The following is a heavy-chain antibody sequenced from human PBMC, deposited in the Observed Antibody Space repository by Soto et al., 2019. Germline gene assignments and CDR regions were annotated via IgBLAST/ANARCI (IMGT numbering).Heavy chain of an antibody. J-gene: IGHJ5*02. D-gene: IGHD1-1*01. Sequence: GGSLRLSCAASGFILSDSAMHWVRQASGKGLEWVGRVKSKANNYATAYAASVKGRFTVSRDDSKNTAYLQMNSLKTEDTAVYYCTSLLGTTFRFDPWGQGTLVTVSS. CDR1: GFILSDSA. CDR3: TSLLGTTFRFDP. V-gene: IGHV3-73*01. CDR2: VKSKANNYAT.